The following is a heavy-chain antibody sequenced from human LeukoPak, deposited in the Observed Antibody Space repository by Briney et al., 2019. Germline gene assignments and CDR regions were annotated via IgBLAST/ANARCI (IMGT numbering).Heavy chain of an antibody. V-gene: IGHV3-33*01. CDR1: GFTFRSYG. D-gene: IGHD1-26*01. Sequence: PGTSLRLSCAASGFTFRSYGMHWVRQAPGKGLEWVALIWSDGTNQYYADSVKGRFTISGDNSKNTLYLQINSLRAEDTAVYYCARDVSGSDGYFDYWGQGTLVTVSS. CDR2: IWSDGTNQ. CDR3: ARDVSGSDGYFDY. J-gene: IGHJ4*02.